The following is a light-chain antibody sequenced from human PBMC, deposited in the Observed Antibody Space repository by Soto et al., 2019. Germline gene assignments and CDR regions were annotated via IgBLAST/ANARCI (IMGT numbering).Light chain of an antibody. J-gene: IGKJ5*01. CDR1: QDIRGA. CDR2: DVS. Sequence: AIQLTQSPSSLSASVGDRVTITCRASQDIRGALAWYQQKPGKAPKLLIFDVSTLQSGVPSRFSGSGSGTDFTLTISSLQVEDFRTYYCQQFNTYQITFGQGTRLEIK. V-gene: IGKV1-13*02. CDR3: QQFNTYQIT.